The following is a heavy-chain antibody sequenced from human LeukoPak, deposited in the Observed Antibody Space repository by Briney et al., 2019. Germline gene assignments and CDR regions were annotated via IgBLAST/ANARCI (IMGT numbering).Heavy chain of an antibody. CDR2: TYQRSKWYN. J-gene: IGHJ4*02. V-gene: IGHV6-1*01. Sequence: SQTPSLTCAISGDSVSINSAAWNWIRQSPSRGLEWLGRTYQRSKWYNDYAVSVKSRITINPDISKNQFSLQLNSVTPEDTAVYYCARSPSPYSSGWYFDYWGQGTLVTVSS. CDR3: ARSPSPYSSGWYFDY. CDR1: GDSVSINSAA. D-gene: IGHD6-19*01.